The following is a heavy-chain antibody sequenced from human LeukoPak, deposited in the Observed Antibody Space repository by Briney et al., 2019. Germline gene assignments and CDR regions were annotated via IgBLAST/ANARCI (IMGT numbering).Heavy chain of an antibody. J-gene: IGHJ5*02. V-gene: IGHV3-30*04. D-gene: IGHD3-10*01. CDR3: ARDRSQEFDP. CDR1: GFTFSNYV. Sequence: GGSLRLSCAASGFTFSNYVIHWVRQAPGKGLEWVAVISSDGTNKDYADSVKGRFSISRDNSKNTLYLQMNRLRADDTAVYYCARDRSQEFDPWGQGTLVTVSS. CDR2: ISSDGTNK.